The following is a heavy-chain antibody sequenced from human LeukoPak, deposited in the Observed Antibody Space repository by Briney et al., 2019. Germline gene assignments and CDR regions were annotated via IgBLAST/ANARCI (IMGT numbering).Heavy chain of an antibody. D-gene: IGHD6-6*01. Sequence: GGSLRLSCAASGFTFSSYAMSWVRQAPGKGLEWVSGISGNGGSTYYADSVKGRFTISRDNSKNTLYLQMNSLRAEDTAVYYCAKGHRSSSGDYWGQGTLVTVSS. CDR3: AKGHRSSSGDY. CDR1: GFTFSSYA. V-gene: IGHV3-23*01. J-gene: IGHJ4*02. CDR2: ISGNGGST.